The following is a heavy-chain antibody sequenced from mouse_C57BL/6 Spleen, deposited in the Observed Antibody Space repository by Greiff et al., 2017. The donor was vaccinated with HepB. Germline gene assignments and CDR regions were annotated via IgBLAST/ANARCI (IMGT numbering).Heavy chain of an antibody. J-gene: IGHJ1*03. CDR1: GYTFTSYW. D-gene: IGHD1-1*01. CDR2: IHPNSGST. Sequence: VQLQQPGAELVKPGASVKLSCKASGYTFTSYWMHWVKQRPGQGLEWIGMIHPNSGSTNYNEKFKSKATLTVDKSSSTAYMQLSSLTSEDCAVYSCASSIATVVAHWYFDVWGTGTTVTVSS. CDR3: ASSIATVVAHWYFDV. V-gene: IGHV1-64*01.